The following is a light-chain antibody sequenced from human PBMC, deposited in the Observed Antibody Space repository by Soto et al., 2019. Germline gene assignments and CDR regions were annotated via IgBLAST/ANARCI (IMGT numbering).Light chain of an antibody. Sequence: VLPQPPSVAAAPGQKGTISCSGSSSNIGNDYVSWYQLLPGTAPKLLIYANNQRPSGIPDRFSGSKCGTSATLGITGLQTGDEADYYCGTWDSSLRAYVFGNGTKGTVL. CDR1: SSNIGNDY. CDR2: ANN. V-gene: IGLV1-51*01. J-gene: IGLJ1*01. CDR3: GTWDSSLRAYV.